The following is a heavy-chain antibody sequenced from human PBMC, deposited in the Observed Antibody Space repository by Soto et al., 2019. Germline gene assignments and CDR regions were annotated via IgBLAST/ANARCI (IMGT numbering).Heavy chain of an antibody. D-gene: IGHD3-9*01. J-gene: IGHJ5*02. CDR3: ARTEEVYYDIFTGYSFLFDP. CDR2: IYWNDDK. CDR1: GFSLSTSGVG. V-gene: IGHV2-5*01. Sequence: SGPTLVNPTQTLTLTCTFSGFSLSTSGVGVGWIRQPPGKALEWLALIYWNDDKRYSPSLKSRLTITKDTSKNQVVLTMTNMDPVDTATYYCARTEEVYYDIFTGYSFLFDPWGQGTLVTVSS.